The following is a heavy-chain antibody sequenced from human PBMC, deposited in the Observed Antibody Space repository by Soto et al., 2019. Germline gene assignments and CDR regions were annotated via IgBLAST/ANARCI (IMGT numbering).Heavy chain of an antibody. V-gene: IGHV3-21*01. CDR2: ISSSSSYI. CDR1: GFTFSSYS. J-gene: IGHJ3*02. D-gene: IGHD6-13*01. CDR3: ARGSGIAAAVGTFDI. Sequence: GSLRLSCAASGFTFSSYSMNWVRQAPGKGLEWVSSISSSSSYIYYADSVKGRFTISRDNAKNSLYLQMNSLRAEDTAVYYCARGSGIAAAVGTFDIWGQGTMVTVSS.